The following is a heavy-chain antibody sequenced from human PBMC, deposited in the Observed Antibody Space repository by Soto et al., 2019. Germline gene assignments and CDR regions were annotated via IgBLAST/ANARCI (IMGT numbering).Heavy chain of an antibody. V-gene: IGHV4-31*03. Sequence: PSETLSLTCTVSGGSISSGGYYWSWIRQHPGKGLEWIGYIYYSGSTYYNPSLKSRVTISVDTSKNQFSLKLSSVTAADTAVYYCARDPGDGSGSYTPNGWFDPWGQGTLVTV. J-gene: IGHJ5*02. D-gene: IGHD3-10*01. CDR2: IYYSGST. CDR3: ARDPGDGSGSYTPNGWFDP. CDR1: GGSISSGGYY.